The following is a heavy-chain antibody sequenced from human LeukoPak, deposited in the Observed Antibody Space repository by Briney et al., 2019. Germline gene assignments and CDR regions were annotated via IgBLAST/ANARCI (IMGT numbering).Heavy chain of an antibody. D-gene: IGHD3-16*01. CDR2: ISSSSSYI. CDR3: ARGNDYVWGTPPH. CDR1: GFTFSSYS. J-gene: IGHJ4*02. Sequence: GGSLRLSCAASGFTFSSYSMNWVRQAPGKGLEWVSSISSSSSYIYYADSVKGRFTISRDNAKNSLYLQMNSLRAEDTAVYYCARGNDYVWGTPPHWGQGTLVTVSS. V-gene: IGHV3-21*01.